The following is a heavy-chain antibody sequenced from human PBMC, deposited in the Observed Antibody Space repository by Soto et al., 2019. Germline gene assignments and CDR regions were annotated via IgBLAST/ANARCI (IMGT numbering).Heavy chain of an antibody. Sequence: GGSLRLSCAASGFTFSSYAMHWVRQAPGKGLEWVAVISYDGSNKYYADSVKGRFTISRDNSKNTLYLQMNSLRAEDTAVYYCARESWSSSSSYAFDIWGQGTMVTVSS. CDR2: ISYDGSNK. CDR1: GFTFSSYA. J-gene: IGHJ3*02. D-gene: IGHD6-6*01. V-gene: IGHV3-30-3*01. CDR3: ARESWSSSSSYAFDI.